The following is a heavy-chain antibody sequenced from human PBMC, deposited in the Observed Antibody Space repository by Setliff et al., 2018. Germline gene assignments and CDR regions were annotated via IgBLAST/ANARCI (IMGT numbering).Heavy chain of an antibody. J-gene: IGHJ6*03. CDR2: IYYSGST. CDR1: Y. CDR3: ARDFSSSWSGSYYYYYYMDV. D-gene: IGHD6-13*01. Sequence: YGSWXXXPPXKGLEWIGSIYYSGSTYYNPSLKSXVTISVDTSKNQFSLKVSPVTAAEHXVSYCARDFSSSWSGSYYYYYYMDVWGKGTTVTVSS. V-gene: IGHV4-39*07.